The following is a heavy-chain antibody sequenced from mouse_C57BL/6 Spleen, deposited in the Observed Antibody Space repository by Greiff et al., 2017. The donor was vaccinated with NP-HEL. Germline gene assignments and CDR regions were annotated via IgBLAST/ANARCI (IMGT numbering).Heavy chain of an antibody. CDR1: GYTFTSYW. Sequence: QVQLQQSGAELVRPGSSVKLSCKASGYTFTSYWMHWVKQRPIQGLEWIGNIDPSDSETHYNQKFKDKATLTVDKSSSTAYMQLSSLTSEDSAGYYGARRRGTAHYMDYWGQGTSVTVSS. D-gene: IGHD3-2*02. CDR3: ARRRGTAHYMDY. CDR2: IDPSDSET. J-gene: IGHJ4*01. V-gene: IGHV1-52*01.